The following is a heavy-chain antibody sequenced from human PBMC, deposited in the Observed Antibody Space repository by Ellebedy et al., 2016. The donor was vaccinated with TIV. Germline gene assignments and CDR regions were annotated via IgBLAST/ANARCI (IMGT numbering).Heavy chain of an antibody. CDR2: IYDSGAT. CDR1: GFTFSSYA. CDR3: ARPSVSTGYYQFDF. D-gene: IGHD3-22*01. Sequence: GESLKISCAASGFTFSSYAMSWVRQAPGKGPEWVSLIYDSGATRYADSVKGRFTISRDNSKNTLYLQMNSLRAEDTAVYYCARPSVSTGYYQFDFWGQGALVTVSS. J-gene: IGHJ4*02. V-gene: IGHV3-66*04.